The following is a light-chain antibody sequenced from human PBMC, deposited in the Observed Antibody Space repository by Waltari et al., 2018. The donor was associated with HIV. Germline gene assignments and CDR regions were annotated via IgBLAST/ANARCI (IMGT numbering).Light chain of an antibody. Sequence: DIQMTQSPSTLSASVGDRVTITCRASQDVGYWLAWYQQKSGKAPKLLMYKTSILEYGVPSRFSGRASGTGFTLTIDGLQPEDFATYYCQQYNSDFYTFGQGTNWRSN. CDR3: QQYNSDFYT. J-gene: IGKJ2*01. CDR1: QDVGYW. V-gene: IGKV1-5*03. CDR2: KTS.